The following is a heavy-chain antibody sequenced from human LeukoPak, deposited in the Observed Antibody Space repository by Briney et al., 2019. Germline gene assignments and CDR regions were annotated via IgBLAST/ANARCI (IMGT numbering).Heavy chain of an antibody. V-gene: IGHV4-59*08. CDR1: GGSISSYY. CDR3: ARSITGTMVYFDY. D-gene: IGHD1-7*01. CDR2: MYYSGST. J-gene: IGHJ4*02. Sequence: SETLSLTCTVSGGSISSYYWSWIRQHPGKGLEWIGYMYYSGSTNYNPSLRSRVTMSIDTSKNQFSLKLSSVTAADTAVYYCARSITGTMVYFDYWGQGTLVTVSS.